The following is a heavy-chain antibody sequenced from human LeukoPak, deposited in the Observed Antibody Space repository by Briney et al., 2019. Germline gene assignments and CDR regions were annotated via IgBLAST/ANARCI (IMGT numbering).Heavy chain of an antibody. D-gene: IGHD2-21*01. Sequence: VASVKVSCKASGYTFSDYDMHWVRQAPGQGLEWMGWMNPNSGGTKYAQKFQGRVTMTRDTSISTAYMELSRLRSDDTAVYYCARGLLAYCGDCSSEPDPWGQGTLVTVSS. V-gene: IGHV1-2*02. CDR2: MNPNSGGT. CDR1: GYTFSDYD. J-gene: IGHJ5*02. CDR3: ARGLLAYCGDCSSEPDP.